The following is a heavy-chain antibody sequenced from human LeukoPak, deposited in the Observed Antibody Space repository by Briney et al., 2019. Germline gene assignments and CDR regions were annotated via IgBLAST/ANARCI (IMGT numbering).Heavy chain of an antibody. CDR2: IGGGRGST. CDR3: AKGSYDSGDHYFDY. J-gene: IGHJ4*02. CDR1: GFTLSSYA. D-gene: IGHD4-17*01. Sequence: SGGSLRLSCAASGFTLSSYAMSWLRQAPGKRLERVSAIGGGRGSTYYADSVKGRFTISRDNSKNTLYLQMNSLRAEDTAVYYCAKGSYDSGDHYFDYWGQGTLVTVSS. V-gene: IGHV3-23*01.